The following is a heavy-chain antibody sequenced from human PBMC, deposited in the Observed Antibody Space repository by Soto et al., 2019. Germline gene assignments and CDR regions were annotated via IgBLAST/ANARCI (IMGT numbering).Heavy chain of an antibody. CDR2: ISYDGSNK. CDR3: ERDRTARAAWCDS. D-gene: IGHD4-17*01. J-gene: IGHJ5*01. CDR1: GFTFSSYA. V-gene: IGHV3-30-3*01. Sequence: QVQLVESGGGVVQPGRSLRLSCAASGFTFSSYAMHWVRQAPGKGLEWVAVISYDGSNKYYSDSVKGRFTISRDNSKNTLYMQMNSLRAEDTDVYYCERDRTARAAWCDSWGQGTLVTVSS.